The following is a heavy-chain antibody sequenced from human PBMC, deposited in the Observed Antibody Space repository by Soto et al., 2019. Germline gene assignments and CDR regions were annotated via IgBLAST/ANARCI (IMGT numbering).Heavy chain of an antibody. V-gene: IGHV4-59*01. J-gene: IGHJ5*02. CDR1: GGSIRSYY. Sequence: SETLSLTCTVSGGSIRSYYWTWIRQPPGKGLEWIGYIYNSGSPNYNPSLRSRVTMSLLTSKNQFSLKLTSVTAADTAVYYCARDIGAAAYNWFDPWGQGILVTVSS. CDR3: ARDIGAAAYNWFDP. D-gene: IGHD6-13*01. CDR2: IYNSGSP.